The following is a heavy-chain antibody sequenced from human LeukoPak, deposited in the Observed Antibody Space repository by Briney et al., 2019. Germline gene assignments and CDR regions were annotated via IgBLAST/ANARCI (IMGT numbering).Heavy chain of an antibody. V-gene: IGHV3-9*01. Sequence: GGSLRLSCAASGFTFDDYALHWVREAPRKGVEWVSGISWNSGSIGYADSVKGRLTISRDTEKNSLYLQMNSLGTADTDLYFCAKDAYYGSGSYNGFGYWGQGTLVTVSS. CDR2: ISWNSGSI. D-gene: IGHD3-10*01. CDR3: AKDAYYGSGSYNGFGY. J-gene: IGHJ4*02. CDR1: GFTFDDYA.